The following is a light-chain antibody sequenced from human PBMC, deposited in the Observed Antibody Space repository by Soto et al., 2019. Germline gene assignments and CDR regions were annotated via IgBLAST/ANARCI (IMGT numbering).Light chain of an antibody. CDR1: RSVSTF. V-gene: IGKV3-11*01. J-gene: IGKJ4*01. Sequence: EIVLTQSPATLSLSPGERATLSCRAGRSVSTFLAWYQQKPGQAPRLLIYDASKRATGVPTRFSGSGSVTDFTLTISSLEPEDFAVYYCQQRSNWPLTCGGGTKLEIK. CDR2: DAS. CDR3: QQRSNWPLT.